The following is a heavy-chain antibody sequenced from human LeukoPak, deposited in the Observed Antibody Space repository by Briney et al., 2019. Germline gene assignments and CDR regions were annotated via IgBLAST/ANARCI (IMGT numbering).Heavy chain of an antibody. CDR1: GFTFSSYA. V-gene: IGHV3-30-3*01. J-gene: IGHJ4*02. Sequence: PGGSLRLSCAASGFTFSSYAMHWVRQAPGKGLEWVAVISYDGSNKYYADSVKGRFTISRDNSKNTLYLQMNSLRAEDTAVYYCAKDLFIGELPTAYYFDYWGQGTLVTVSS. CDR3: AKDLFIGELPTAYYFDY. D-gene: IGHD1-26*01. CDR2: ISYDGSNK.